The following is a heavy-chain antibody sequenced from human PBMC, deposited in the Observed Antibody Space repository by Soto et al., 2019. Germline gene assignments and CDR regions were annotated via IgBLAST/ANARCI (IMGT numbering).Heavy chain of an antibody. J-gene: IGHJ4*02. CDR2: IRSKTTNYAT. V-gene: IGHV3-73*02. D-gene: IGHD1-26*01. CDR1: EFTFSGSS. Sequence: DVQLVESGGGLVQRGGSLKLSCAASEFTFSGSSMHGVRQASGKGLEWVGRIRSKTTNYATAYAASMKDGFTISRDDSKNTTYLQMSSLKTEDTAVYYCTPEGAGFKYWGQGTLVTVSS. CDR3: TPEGAGFKY.